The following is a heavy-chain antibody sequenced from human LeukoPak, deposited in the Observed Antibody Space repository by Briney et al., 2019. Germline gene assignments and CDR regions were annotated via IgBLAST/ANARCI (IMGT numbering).Heavy chain of an antibody. Sequence: SETLSLTCTVSGYSISSGYFWGWIRQPPGKGLEWIGVYHVGTTDYNPSLKSRVTISIDTSKKQLSLKLSSVTAADTAVYYCVRGVYGAYIDYWGQGTLVTVSS. CDR3: VRGVYGAYIDY. V-gene: IGHV4-38-2*02. J-gene: IGHJ4*02. D-gene: IGHD4-17*01. CDR1: GYSISSGYF. CDR2: VYHVGTT.